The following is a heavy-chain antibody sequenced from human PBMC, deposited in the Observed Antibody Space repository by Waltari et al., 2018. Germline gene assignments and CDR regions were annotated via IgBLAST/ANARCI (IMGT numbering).Heavy chain of an antibody. CDR1: GVTVNTYW. Sequence: QLVESGGGLVQPGGSLRLSCEVSGVTVNTYWLPWVRQVPGKGLAWVSRVDTDGTKTEYAESVQGRFTISRDNAKNTLYLQMNSLRADDTAVYYCAREYYGLWTGYHLDKWGRGTQVTVTS. D-gene: IGHD3-3*01. J-gene: IGHJ4*02. CDR3: AREYYGLWTGYHLDK. CDR2: VDTDGTKT. V-gene: IGHV3-74*03.